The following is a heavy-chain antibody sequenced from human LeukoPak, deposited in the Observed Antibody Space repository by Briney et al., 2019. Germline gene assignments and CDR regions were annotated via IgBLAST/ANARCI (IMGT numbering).Heavy chain of an antibody. CDR1: GGSFSGYY. CDR2: INHSGST. Sequence: SETLSLTCAVYGGSFSGYYWSWIRQPPGKGLEWIGEINHSGSTNYNPSLKSRVTISVDTSKNQSSLKLSFVTAADTAVYFCARAYSSSWYFNWFDPWGQGTLVTVSS. CDR3: ARAYSSSWYFNWFDP. D-gene: IGHD6-13*01. V-gene: IGHV4-34*01. J-gene: IGHJ5*02.